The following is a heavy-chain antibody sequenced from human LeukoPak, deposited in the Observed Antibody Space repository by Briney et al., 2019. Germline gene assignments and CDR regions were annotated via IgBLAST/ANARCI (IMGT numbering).Heavy chain of an antibody. D-gene: IGHD6-19*01. V-gene: IGHV3-21*01. J-gene: IGHJ6*03. CDR1: GFTFSSSG. CDR2: ISSSGSYI. CDR3: ARVVAVAWSERRPGYYYMDV. Sequence: GGSLRLSCAASGFTFSSSGMDWVRQVPGKGLEWVSTISSSGSYIYYAGSVKGRFTISRDNAKNSLYLQMNSLRAEDTAVYYCARVVAVAWSERRPGYYYMDVWGKGTTVTVSS.